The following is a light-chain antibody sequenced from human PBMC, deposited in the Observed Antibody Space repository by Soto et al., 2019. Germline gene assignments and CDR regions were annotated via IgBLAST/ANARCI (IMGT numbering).Light chain of an antibody. J-gene: IGLJ3*02. CDR3: CSYGGTDTLRV. V-gene: IGLV2-11*01. CDR1: SSDVGGFNY. Sequence: QSALTQPRSVSGSPAQSVTISCTGTSSDVGGFNYVSWYQQHPGKAPKLMIYDVTERPSGVPDRFSGSKSGNTASLTISGLQAEDEADYYCCSYGGTDTLRVFGGGTKVTVL. CDR2: DVT.